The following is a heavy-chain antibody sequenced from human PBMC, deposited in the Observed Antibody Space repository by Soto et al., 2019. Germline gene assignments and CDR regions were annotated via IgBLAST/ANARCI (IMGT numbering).Heavy chain of an antibody. J-gene: IGHJ6*03. V-gene: IGHV4-59*08. Sequence: PSETLSLTCTVSGGSISSDYWSWIRQPPGKGLEWIGYIYYSGSTNYNPSLKSRVTISVDTSKNQFSLKLSSVTAADTAVYYCARCITTFGVVDYYYYMDVWGKGTTVTVSS. CDR3: ARCITTFGVVDYYYYMDV. D-gene: IGHD3-3*01. CDR2: IYYSGST. CDR1: GGSISSDY.